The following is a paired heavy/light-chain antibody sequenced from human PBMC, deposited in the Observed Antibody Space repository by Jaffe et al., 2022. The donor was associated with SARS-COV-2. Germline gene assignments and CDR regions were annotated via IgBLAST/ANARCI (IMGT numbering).Heavy chain of an antibody. CDR3: ARIETMVRGIPAFDI. CDR1: GDSVSSNSAA. V-gene: IGHV6-1*01. D-gene: IGHD3-10*01. J-gene: IGHJ3*02. Sequence: QLQQSGPGLVKPSQTLSLTCAISGDSVSSNSAAWYWIRQSPSRGLEWLGRTYHRSRWYNDYAESVRSRISIDSDTSKNQFSLQLNSVTPEDTAVYYCARIETMVRGIPAFDIWGQGTVVTVSS. CDR2: TYHRSRWYN.
Light chain of an antibody. CDR3: QQSYDTPRVT. CDR2: AAS. J-gene: IGKJ5*01. CDR1: QSVSSY. V-gene: IGKV1-39*01. Sequence: DIQMTQSPSSLSASVGDRVTITCRASQSVSSYLNWYQQKPGKAPKVLIYAASSLQNGVPSRFSGSGSGTDFTLTISSLQPEDFATYYCQQSYDTPRVTFGQGTRLDI.